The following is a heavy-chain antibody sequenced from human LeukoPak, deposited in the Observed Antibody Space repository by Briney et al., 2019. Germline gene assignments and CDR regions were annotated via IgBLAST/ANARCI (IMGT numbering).Heavy chain of an antibody. Sequence: SLTXXXXXGSXXXXSYXXXXXXXXXXXXXEXXXRXYTSGSTNYNPSLKSRVTISVDTSKNQFSLKLSSVTAADTAVYYCARDRVAAAGNLLHFDYWGQGTLVTVSS. J-gene: IGHJ4*02. V-gene: IGHV4-61*02. D-gene: IGHD6-13*01. CDR2: XYTSGST. CDR1: XGSXXXXSYX. CDR3: ARDRVAAAGNLLHFDY.